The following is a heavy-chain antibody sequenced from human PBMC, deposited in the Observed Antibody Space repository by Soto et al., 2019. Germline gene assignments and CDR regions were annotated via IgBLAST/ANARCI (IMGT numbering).Heavy chain of an antibody. D-gene: IGHD5-18*01. V-gene: IGHV4-34*01. CDR3: AEGVGGYSYGCLAF. CDR1: GGSFSDHY. J-gene: IGHJ4*02. Sequence: SETLSLTCAGYGGSFSDHYWSWIRQTPGKGLEGSGEINHSGSTNYNPSFKSRVTISVDTSKNQFSLYLSSGTAADTAVVYWAEGVGGYSYGCLAFWGQGTVVTVCS. CDR2: INHSGST.